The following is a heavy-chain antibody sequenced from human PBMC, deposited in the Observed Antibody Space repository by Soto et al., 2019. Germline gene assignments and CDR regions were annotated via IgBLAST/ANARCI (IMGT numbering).Heavy chain of an antibody. J-gene: IGHJ4*02. Sequence: GGSLRLSCAASGFTFSSYSMNWVRQAPGKGLEWVSSISSSSSYIYYADSVKGRFTISRDNAKNSLYLQMNSLRAEDTAVYYCARISGSWSYYFDYWGQGTLVTVS. CDR1: GFTFSSYS. CDR2: ISSSSSYI. CDR3: ARISGSWSYYFDY. D-gene: IGHD6-13*01. V-gene: IGHV3-21*01.